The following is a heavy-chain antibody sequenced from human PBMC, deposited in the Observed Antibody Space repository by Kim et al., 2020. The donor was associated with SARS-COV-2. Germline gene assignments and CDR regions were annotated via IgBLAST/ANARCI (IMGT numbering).Heavy chain of an antibody. V-gene: IGHV3-30*18. CDR2: ISYDGSNK. Sequence: GGSLRLSCAASGFTFSSYGMHWVRQAPGKGLEWVAVISYDGSNKYYADSVKGRFTISRDNSKNTLYLQMNSLRAEDTAVYYCAKANAVAASTSWAEYFQHWGQGTLVTVSS. D-gene: IGHD6-19*01. CDR3: AKANAVAASTSWAEYFQH. J-gene: IGHJ1*01. CDR1: GFTFSSYG.